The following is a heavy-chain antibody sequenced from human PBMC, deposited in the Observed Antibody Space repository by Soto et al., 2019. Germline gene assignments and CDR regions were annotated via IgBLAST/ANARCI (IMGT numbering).Heavy chain of an antibody. J-gene: IGHJ4*02. Sequence: PGGSLRLSCAASGFTFSSYGMHWVRQAPGKGLEWVAVISYDGSNKYYADSVKGRFTISRDNSKNTLYLQMNSLRAEDTAVYYCAKDERGGFFDYWGQGTLVTVSS. V-gene: IGHV3-30*18. CDR2: ISYDGSNK. CDR3: AKDERGGFFDY. CDR1: GFTFSSYG. D-gene: IGHD6-25*01.